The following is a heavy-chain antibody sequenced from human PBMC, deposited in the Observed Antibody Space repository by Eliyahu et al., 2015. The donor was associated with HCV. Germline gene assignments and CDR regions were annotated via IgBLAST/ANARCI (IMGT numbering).Heavy chain of an antibody. J-gene: IGHJ4*02. Sequence: QLQLQESGPGLVKPSETLSLTCTVSGGSISSSGSYWGWIRQSPGKGLEWIGSVYYSGSIYPNPSLKSRVTISVDTSKNQFSLKLSSVTAADTAVYYCARHRESGYCSGGSCLGFDYWGQGTLVTVSS. V-gene: IGHV4-39*01. CDR3: ARHRESGYCSGGSCLGFDY. D-gene: IGHD2-15*01. CDR1: GGSISSSGSY. CDR2: VYYSGSI.